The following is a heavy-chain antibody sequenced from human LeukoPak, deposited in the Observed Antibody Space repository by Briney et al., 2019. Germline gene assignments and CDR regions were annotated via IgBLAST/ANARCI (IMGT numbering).Heavy chain of an antibody. CDR1: GFTFDDYA. Sequence: GGSLRLSCAASGFTFDDYAMYWVRQAPGKGLEWVSLIRGDCGSTYYADSVKGRFTISRDNSKNSLYLQMNSLRSEDTALYYCAKDADTANPDYWGQGTLVTVSS. CDR2: IRGDCGST. CDR3: AKDADTANPDY. D-gene: IGHD5-18*01. J-gene: IGHJ4*02. V-gene: IGHV3-43*02.